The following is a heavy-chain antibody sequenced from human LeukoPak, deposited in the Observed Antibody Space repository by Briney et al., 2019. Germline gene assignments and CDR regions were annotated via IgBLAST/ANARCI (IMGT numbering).Heavy chain of an antibody. Sequence: QPGGSLRLSCAAPGFAFSTYGIHWVRQTPGKGLEWVALISYDGSDKYYADSVKGRFTISRDNSKSTLYLQMNSLRAEDTAVYYCVVWGSYRPVDIWGQGTIVTVSS. CDR1: GFAFSTYG. CDR2: ISYDGSDK. V-gene: IGHV3-30*03. J-gene: IGHJ3*02. D-gene: IGHD3-16*02. CDR3: VVWGSYRPVDI.